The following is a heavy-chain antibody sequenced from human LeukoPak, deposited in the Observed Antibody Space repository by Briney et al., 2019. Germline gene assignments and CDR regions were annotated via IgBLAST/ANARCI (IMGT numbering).Heavy chain of an antibody. J-gene: IGHJ4*02. CDR3: ARETPGGITGTTLGY. CDR1: GGTFSSYA. V-gene: IGHV1-69*05. CDR2: ITPIFGTA. D-gene: IGHD1-20*01. Sequence: SVKVSCKASGGTFSSYAMSWVRQAPGQGLEWMGGITPIFGTANYAQKFQGRVTITTDESTSTAYMELSSLRSEDTAVYYCARETPGGITGTTLGYWGQGTLVTVSS.